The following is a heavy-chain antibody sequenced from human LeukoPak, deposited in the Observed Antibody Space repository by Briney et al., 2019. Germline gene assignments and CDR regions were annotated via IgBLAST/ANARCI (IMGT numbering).Heavy chain of an antibody. CDR3: ARGRDGYNYRFFDY. V-gene: IGHV4-59*01. CDR1: GGSISSYY. J-gene: IGHJ4*02. D-gene: IGHD5-24*01. Sequence: KPSETLPLTCTVSGGSISSYYWSWIRQPPGKGLEWIGYIYYSGSTYYNPSLKSRVTISVDTSTNQFSLKLRSVTAADTAVYYCARGRDGYNYRFFDYWGQGTLVTVSS. CDR2: IYYSGST.